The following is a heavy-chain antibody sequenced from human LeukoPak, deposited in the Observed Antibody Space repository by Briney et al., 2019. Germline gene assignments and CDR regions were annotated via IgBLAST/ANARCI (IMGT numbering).Heavy chain of an antibody. CDR2: VYSGGDT. V-gene: IGHV3-66*02. CDR1: ARTVSSNY. J-gene: IGHJ4*02. CDR3: ARANGYRFDY. Sequence: PGGSLRLSCTRSARTVSSNYMSWVRQAPGKGLEWVSIVYSGGDTYYADSVKGRFTISRDNSKNTVYLQMNSLRAEDTAVYYCARANGYRFDYWGQGTLVTVSS. D-gene: IGHD5-18*01.